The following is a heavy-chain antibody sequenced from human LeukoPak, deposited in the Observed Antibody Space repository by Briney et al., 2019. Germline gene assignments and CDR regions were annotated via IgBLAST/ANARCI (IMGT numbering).Heavy chain of an antibody. D-gene: IGHD6-13*01. CDR2: IRYVGSNK. CDR1: GFTFSSYG. Sequence: PGGSLRLSCAASGFTFSSYGMHWVRQPPGKGLEWVAFIRYVGSNKYYADSVKGRFTISRDNSKNTLYLQMNSLRAEDTAVYYCAKGIAGPPEVDNMFDYWGQGTLVTVSS. V-gene: IGHV3-30*02. CDR3: AKGIAGPPEVDNMFDY. J-gene: IGHJ4*02.